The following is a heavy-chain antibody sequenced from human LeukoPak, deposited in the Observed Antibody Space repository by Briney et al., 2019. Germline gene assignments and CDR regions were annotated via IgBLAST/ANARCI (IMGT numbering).Heavy chain of an antibody. J-gene: IGHJ4*01. D-gene: IGHD5-12*01. CDR1: GFTFSSYA. CDR3: ARGGGYAHFGY. CDR2: ISYDGSNK. V-gene: IGHV3-30*04. Sequence: GGSLRLSCAASGFTFSSYAMHWVRQAPGKGLEWVAVISYDGSNKYYADSVKGRFTISRDNSKNTLYLQMNSLRAEDTAVYYCARGGGYAHFGYWGQGTLVTVSS.